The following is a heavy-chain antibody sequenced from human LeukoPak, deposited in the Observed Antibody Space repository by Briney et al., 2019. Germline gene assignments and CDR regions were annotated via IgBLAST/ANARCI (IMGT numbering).Heavy chain of an antibody. V-gene: IGHV3-74*01. Sequence: PGGSLRLSCAASGFTFSSYWMHWVRQAPGKGLVWVSRINSDGSSTSYADSVKGRFTISRDNAKNTLYLQMNSLRAEDTAVYYCARDRTGRHSSGYVDYWGQGTLVTVSS. CDR1: GFTFSSYW. D-gene: IGHD3-22*01. CDR3: ARDRTGRHSSGYVDY. J-gene: IGHJ4*02. CDR2: INSDGSST.